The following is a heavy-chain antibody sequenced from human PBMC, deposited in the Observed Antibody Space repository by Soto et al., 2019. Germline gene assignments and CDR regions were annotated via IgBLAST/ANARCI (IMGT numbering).Heavy chain of an antibody. CDR1: GGSFRGYY. CDR3: ARGEITLLGGMDV. D-gene: IGHD3-10*01. CDR2: INHSGTS. Sequence: SETLSLTCTVSGGSFRGYYWGWVRQPPGKGLEWIGEINHSGTSNYHPSLKSRVTISVATSKNQFSLTVNSVTPADTAVYYCARGEITLLGGMDVWGQGTTVTVSS. V-gene: IGHV4-34*01. J-gene: IGHJ6*02.